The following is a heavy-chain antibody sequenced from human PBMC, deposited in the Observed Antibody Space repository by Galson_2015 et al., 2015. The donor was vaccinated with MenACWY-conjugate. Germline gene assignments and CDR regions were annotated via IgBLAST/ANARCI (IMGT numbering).Heavy chain of an antibody. CDR2: IKQGGSEK. CDR3: ARIAAAVTEHSFDY. V-gene: IGHV3-7*01. Sequence: SLRLSCAASGFTLGTYWMSWVRQAPGMGLEWVANIKQGGSEKYYVDSVKGRFAISRDNAKSSLYLQMNSLRAEDTAVYYCARIAAAVTEHSFDYWGQGTLVTVSS. D-gene: IGHD6-13*01. J-gene: IGHJ4*02. CDR1: GFTLGTYW.